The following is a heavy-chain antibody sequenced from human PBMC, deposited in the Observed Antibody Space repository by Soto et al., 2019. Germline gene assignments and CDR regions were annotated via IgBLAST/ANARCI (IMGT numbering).Heavy chain of an antibody. D-gene: IGHD6-25*01. V-gene: IGHV3-15*07. Sequence: LSLTCAASGFTFSNAWMNWVRQAPGKGLEWVGRIKSKTDGGTTDYAAPVKGRFTISRDDSKNTLYLQMNSLKTEDTAVYYCTTSAATVPYYYYGMDVWGQGTTVTVSS. J-gene: IGHJ6*02. CDR2: IKSKTDGGTT. CDR3: TTSAATVPYYYYGMDV. CDR1: GFTFSNAW.